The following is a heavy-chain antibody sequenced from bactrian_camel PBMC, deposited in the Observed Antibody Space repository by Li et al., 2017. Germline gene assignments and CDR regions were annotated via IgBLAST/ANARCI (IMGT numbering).Heavy chain of an antibody. Sequence: DVQLVESGGGLVQPGGSLRLSCAASGFTFSSNAISWVRQAPGKGLEWVSHIVSDGGATYYADSVKGRFIISRDNTKNMLYLQLNSVKSSDAAMYYCANGGAVEYGGAWYEPPNNYWGQGTQVTVS. V-gene: IGHV3S40*01. D-gene: IGHD5*01. CDR3: ANGGAVEYGGAWYEPPNNY. CDR1: GFTFSSNA. CDR2: IVSDGGAT. J-gene: IGHJ4*01.